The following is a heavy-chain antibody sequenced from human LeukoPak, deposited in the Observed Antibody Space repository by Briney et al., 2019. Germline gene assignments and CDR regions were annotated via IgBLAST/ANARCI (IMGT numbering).Heavy chain of an antibody. CDR3: VKEWSAHDAFDI. CDR2: IIGSGGST. D-gene: IGHD3-3*01. J-gene: IGHJ3*02. Sequence: GGSLRLSCAASGFTFSSYAMSWVRQALGKGLEWVSAIIGSGGSTYYADSVKGQFTISRDNSKNTLYRKMNSLRAEDTAVYYCVKEWSAHDAFDIWGEGTMLTVSS. CDR1: GFTFSSYA. V-gene: IGHV3-23*01.